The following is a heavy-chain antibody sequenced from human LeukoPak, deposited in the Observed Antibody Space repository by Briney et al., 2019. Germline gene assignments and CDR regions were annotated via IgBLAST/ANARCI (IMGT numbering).Heavy chain of an antibody. D-gene: IGHD4-11*01. CDR3: ARAVTGYYYYYGMDV. CDR2: IYYSAST. V-gene: IGHV4-59*01. CDR1: GGTISSYY. Sequence: SETLSLTCSVSGGTISSYYWSWIRQPPGKGLEWIGYIYYSASTNYNPSLKSRVTISVDTSKNQFSLKLSSVTAADTAVYYCARAVTGYYYYYGMDVWGQGTTVTVSS. J-gene: IGHJ6*02.